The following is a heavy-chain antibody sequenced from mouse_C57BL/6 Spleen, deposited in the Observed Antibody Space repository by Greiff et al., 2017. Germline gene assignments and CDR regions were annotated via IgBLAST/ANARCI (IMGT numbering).Heavy chain of an antibody. Sequence: QVQLQQPGAELVKPGASVKMSCKASGYTFTSYWITWVKQRPGQGLEWIGDIYPGSGSTNYNEKFKSKATLTVDTSSTTAYMQLSSLTSEDSAVYYGARSLHYYGSSYRYAMDYWGQGTSVTVSS. D-gene: IGHD1-1*01. CDR1: GYTFTSYW. J-gene: IGHJ4*01. CDR3: ARSLHYYGSSYRYAMDY. CDR2: IYPGSGST. V-gene: IGHV1-55*01.